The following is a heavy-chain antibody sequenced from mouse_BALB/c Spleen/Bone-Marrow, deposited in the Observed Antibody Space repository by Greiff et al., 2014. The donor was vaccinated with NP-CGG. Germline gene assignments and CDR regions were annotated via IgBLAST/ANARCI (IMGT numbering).Heavy chain of an antibody. CDR2: INPSNGRT. V-gene: IGHV1S81*02. CDR3: AAYYYGSSYGFYWYFDV. J-gene: IGHJ1*01. D-gene: IGHD1-1*01. CDR1: GYTFTNYW. Sequence: QVQLKESGAELVKPGASVKLSCKASGYTFTNYWMYWVKQRPGQGLEWIGDINPSNGRTNYNENFKTKATLTVDKSSSTAYMQPSVLTTEDSAVYYCAAYYYGSSYGFYWYFDVWGAGTTVTVSS.